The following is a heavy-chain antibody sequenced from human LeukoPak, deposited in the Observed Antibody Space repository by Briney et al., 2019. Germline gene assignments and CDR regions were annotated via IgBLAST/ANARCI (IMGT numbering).Heavy chain of an antibody. Sequence: SEPLSLTCSVCGGSISSYFWRWIRQPPGKGLAWIGFIYDSGSTNYNPSLKSRVTISVDTSKNQFSLKLSYVTAEDTAVDYYAREMLSAAGTEAFDIWGQGTMVTVSS. V-gene: IGHV4-59*01. CDR2: IYDSGST. J-gene: IGHJ3*02. D-gene: IGHD6-13*01. CDR3: AREMLSAAGTEAFDI. CDR1: GGSISSYF.